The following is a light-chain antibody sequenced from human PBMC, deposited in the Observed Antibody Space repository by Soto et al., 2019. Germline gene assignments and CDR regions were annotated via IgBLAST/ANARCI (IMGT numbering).Light chain of an antibody. J-gene: IGLJ3*02. Sequence: QSALTQPASVSGSPGQSITISCTGTSSDVGSYNLVSWYQQHPGKAPKLMIYEVSRRPSEVSNRFSGSKSGNTASLTISGLQAEDEADYYCCSYAGSNTWVFGGGTKLTVL. CDR2: EVS. CDR1: SSDVGSYNL. CDR3: CSYAGSNTWV. V-gene: IGLV2-23*02.